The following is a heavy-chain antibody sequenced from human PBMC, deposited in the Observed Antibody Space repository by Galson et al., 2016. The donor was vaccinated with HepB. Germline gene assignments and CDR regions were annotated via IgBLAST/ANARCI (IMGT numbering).Heavy chain of an antibody. J-gene: IGHJ4*02. D-gene: IGHD3-10*01. V-gene: IGHV4-34*01. Sequence: ETLSLTCPFSGGSFNAYYWSWIRQPPGKGLEWIGEIYHSGSTNYNPSLKSRVTISIDTSKNQFSLNLSSVTAADTAVYYCARQQGFASGSYHFDYWGQGILVTVSS. CDR2: IYHSGST. CDR3: ARQQGFASGSYHFDY. CDR1: GGSFNAYY.